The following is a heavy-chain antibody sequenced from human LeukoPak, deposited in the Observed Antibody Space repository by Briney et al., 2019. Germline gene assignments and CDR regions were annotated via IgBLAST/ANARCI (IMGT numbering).Heavy chain of an antibody. Sequence: ASVKVSCKASGYTFTSYAMHWVRQAPGQRLEWMGWINAGNGNTKYSQKFQGRVTITRDTSASTAYMELSSLRSEDTAVCYYARDLSVVIRVFDYWGQGTLVTVSS. J-gene: IGHJ4*02. CDR1: GYTFTSYA. CDR2: INAGNGNT. V-gene: IGHV1-3*01. D-gene: IGHD3-22*01. CDR3: ARDLSVVIRVFDY.